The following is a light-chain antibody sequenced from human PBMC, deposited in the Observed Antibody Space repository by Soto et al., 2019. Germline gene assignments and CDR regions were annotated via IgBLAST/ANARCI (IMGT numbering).Light chain of an antibody. Sequence: EIAMTQSPATLSVSPEERATLSCRASQTLYNNLAWYQQKLGQAPRLLIYGASARATDIPARFSGSGSGTAFTLTISGLQSEDFAIYYCQQYSDWPLTFGGGTKVEIK. V-gene: IGKV3-15*01. J-gene: IGKJ4*01. CDR3: QQYSDWPLT. CDR1: QTLYNN. CDR2: GAS.